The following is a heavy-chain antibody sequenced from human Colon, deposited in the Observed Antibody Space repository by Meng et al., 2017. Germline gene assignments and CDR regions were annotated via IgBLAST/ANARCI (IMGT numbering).Heavy chain of an antibody. Sequence: QVQLQQSGPGPVKPPQTLSLTCAISGDSVSSNSAAWNWIRQSPSRGLEWLGRTYYRSKYYNDYALSVKSRITINPDTSKNQFSLQLNSVTPEDTAIYYCARDWGDVRGGFDFWGQGTLVTVSS. D-gene: IGHD3-10*02. J-gene: IGHJ4*02. CDR1: GDSVSSNSAA. CDR3: ARDWGDVRGGFDF. CDR2: TYYRSKYYN. V-gene: IGHV6-1*01.